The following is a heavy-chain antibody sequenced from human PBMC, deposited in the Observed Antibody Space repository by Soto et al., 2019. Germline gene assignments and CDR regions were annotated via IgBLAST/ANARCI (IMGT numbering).Heavy chain of an antibody. CDR3: ARDPPLSMIVVVGVDDF. CDR2: SSSRSTFR. Sequence: EVQLVESGGGLVKPGGSLRLSCTVLGFTLTNENMNWVRQAPGKELEWVSSSSSRSTFRNYADSVKGRFTISRDNDKGLVYLQMNSLRAEDTAVYYCARDPPLSMIVVVGVDDFWGQGTLVTVSS. V-gene: IGHV3-21*06. J-gene: IGHJ4*02. CDR1: GFTLTNEN. D-gene: IGHD3-22*01.